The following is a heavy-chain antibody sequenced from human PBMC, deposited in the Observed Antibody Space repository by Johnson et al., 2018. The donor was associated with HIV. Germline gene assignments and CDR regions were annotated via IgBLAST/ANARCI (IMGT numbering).Heavy chain of an antibody. CDR3: AKEGDRGAFDI. D-gene: IGHD3-16*01. Sequence: QVQLVESGGGLVQPGGSLRLSCAASGFTFSSYAMSWVRQAPGKGLEWVAFIRYDGSNKYYADSVKGRFAISRDNSKNTLYLQMNRLRPDDTAVYYCAKEGDRGAFDIWGQGTLVTVSS. CDR2: IRYDGSNK. V-gene: IGHV3-30*02. CDR1: GFTFSSYA. J-gene: IGHJ3*02.